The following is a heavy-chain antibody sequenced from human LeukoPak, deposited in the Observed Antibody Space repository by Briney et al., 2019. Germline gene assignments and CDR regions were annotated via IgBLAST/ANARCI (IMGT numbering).Heavy chain of an antibody. CDR1: GFTFSSYS. CDR2: ISSSSSYI. Sequence: PGGSLRLSCAASGFTFSSYSMNWVRQAPGKGLEWVSSISSSSSYIYYADSVKGRFTISRDNAKNSLYLQMNSLRAEDTAVYYCARDSGYCSSTSCYTGMFDYWGQGTLVTVSS. D-gene: IGHD2-2*02. J-gene: IGHJ4*02. CDR3: ARDSGYCSSTSCYTGMFDY. V-gene: IGHV3-21*01.